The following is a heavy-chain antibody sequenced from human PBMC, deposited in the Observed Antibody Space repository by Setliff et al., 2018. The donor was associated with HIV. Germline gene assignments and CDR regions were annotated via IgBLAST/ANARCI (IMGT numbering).Heavy chain of an antibody. CDR3: ARGGSITIFGVVPWAFDI. V-gene: IGHV1-3*01. CDR1: GYTFTTYA. CDR2: INAGNDNT. D-gene: IGHD3-3*01. Sequence: ASVKVSCKASGYTFTTYAMHWVRQAPGQRLEWMGWINAGNDNTKYSQKFQGRVTITSDTSASTAYMELSSLRSEDTAVYYCARGGSITIFGVVPWAFDIRGHGTMVTVSS. J-gene: IGHJ3*02.